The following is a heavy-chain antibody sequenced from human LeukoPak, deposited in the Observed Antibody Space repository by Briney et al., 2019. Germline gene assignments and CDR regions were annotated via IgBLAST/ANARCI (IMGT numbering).Heavy chain of an antibody. Sequence: GGSLRLSCAASGFTFSNAWMSWVRQAPGKGLEWVGFIRSNLYGGTTEYAASVKGRFTISRDDSKSIAYLQMNSLKTEDTAVYYCTRDQTPYYWGQGTLVTVSS. V-gene: IGHV3-49*04. CDR1: GFTFSNAW. J-gene: IGHJ4*02. CDR3: TRDQTPYY. CDR2: IRSNLYGGTT.